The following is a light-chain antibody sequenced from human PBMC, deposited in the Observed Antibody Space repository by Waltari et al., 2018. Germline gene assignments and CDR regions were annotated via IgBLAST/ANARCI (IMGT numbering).Light chain of an antibody. V-gene: IGLV2-8*01. J-gene: IGLJ1*01. CDR1: SSDVGGYNY. CDR3: SSYAGSNNYV. Sequence: QSALTQPPSASGSPGQSVTISCTGTSSDVGGYNYVSWYQQQPGKAPTLIIYEVSKRPSGVPDRFSGSKPGNTASLTVSGLQAEEEAAYYCSSYAGSNNYVFGTGPTVTVL. CDR2: EVS.